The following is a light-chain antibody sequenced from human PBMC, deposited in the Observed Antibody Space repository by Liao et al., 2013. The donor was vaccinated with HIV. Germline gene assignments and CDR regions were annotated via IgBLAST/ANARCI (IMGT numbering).Light chain of an antibody. CDR2: YDI. J-gene: IGLJ2*01. CDR3: QVWGSSSDPVV. V-gene: IGLV3-21*04. Sequence: SYVLTQPPSVSVAPGKTGSITCGGNNIGRKRVHWYQQKPGQAPVLVIYYDIDRPSGIPDRFSGSNSGNTATLTISRVEAGDEADYYCQVWGSSSDPVVFGGGTKLTVL. CDR1: NIGRKR.